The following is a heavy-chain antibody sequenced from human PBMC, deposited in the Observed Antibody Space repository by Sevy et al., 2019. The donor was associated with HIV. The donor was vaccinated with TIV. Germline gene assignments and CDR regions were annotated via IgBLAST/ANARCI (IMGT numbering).Heavy chain of an antibody. CDR2: IYTSGST. D-gene: IGHD3-22*01. CDR1: GGSISSYY. CDR3: ARGDPMIVVDAFDI. Sequence: SETLSLTCTVSGGSISSYYWSWIRQPAGKGLEWIGRIYTSGSTNYNPTLNSRVTMSVDTSKNQFSLKLSSVTAADTAVYYCARGDPMIVVDAFDIWGQGTMVTVSS. V-gene: IGHV4-4*07. J-gene: IGHJ3*02.